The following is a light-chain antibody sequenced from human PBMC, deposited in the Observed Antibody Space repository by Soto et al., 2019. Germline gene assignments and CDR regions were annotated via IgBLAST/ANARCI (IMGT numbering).Light chain of an antibody. CDR1: RDDIGAYDY. Sequence: QSVLTQPASVSGSPGQSITISCAGTRDDIGAYDYVSWYQQHPGNAPKLLVYEVTNRPSGVSDRFSGSKSGNTASLTISGLQDEDEADYYCNSYTNSSAVVFGGGTKVTVL. CDR3: NSYTNSSAVV. V-gene: IGLV2-14*01. CDR2: EVT. J-gene: IGLJ2*01.